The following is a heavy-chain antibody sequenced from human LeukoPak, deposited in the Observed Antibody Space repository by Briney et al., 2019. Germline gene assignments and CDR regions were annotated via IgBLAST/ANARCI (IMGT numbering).Heavy chain of an antibody. CDR1: GGSINISRDY. J-gene: IGHJ4*02. Sequence: SETLSLTCSVSGGSINISRDYWGWIRQSPGKGLEWIGNIYQGGSTFYNPSLKSRVTISVDASKTQFPLKLSSVTAADTSVYYCARLGSQAFDYWGQGTLVTVSS. V-gene: IGHV4-39*01. CDR3: ARLGSQAFDY. CDR2: IYQGGST.